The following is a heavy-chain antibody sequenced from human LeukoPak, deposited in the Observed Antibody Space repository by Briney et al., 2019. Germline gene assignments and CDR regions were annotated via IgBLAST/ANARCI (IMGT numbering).Heavy chain of an antibody. CDR3: ARDKSQWELRFDY. Sequence: SETLSLTCAVSGGSISSSNWWSWVRQPPGKGLEWIGEIYHSGSTNYNPSLKSRVTISVDKSKNQFSLKLSSVTAADTAVYYCARDKSQWELRFDYWGQGTLVTVSS. J-gene: IGHJ4*02. CDR1: GGSISSSNW. D-gene: IGHD1-26*01. CDR2: IYHSGST. V-gene: IGHV4-4*02.